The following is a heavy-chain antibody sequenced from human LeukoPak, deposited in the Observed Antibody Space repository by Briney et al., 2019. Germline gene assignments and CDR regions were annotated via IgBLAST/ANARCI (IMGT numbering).Heavy chain of an antibody. CDR3: ARVYDSSALDY. CDR2: IKQDGSEK. Sequence: PGGSLRLSCAASGFTFSSYWMSWVRQAPGKGLEWVANIKQDGSEKYYVDSVKGRFTISRDNAKNSLYPQMNSLRAEDTAVYYCARVYDSSALDYWGQGTLVTVSS. J-gene: IGHJ4*02. V-gene: IGHV3-7*03. D-gene: IGHD3-22*01. CDR1: GFTFSSYW.